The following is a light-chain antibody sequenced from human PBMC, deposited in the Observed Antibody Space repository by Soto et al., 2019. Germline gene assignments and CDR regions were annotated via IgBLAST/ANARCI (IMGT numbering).Light chain of an antibody. Sequence: DIQMTQSPSSLSASVGDRVTITCRASQNIDRSLSWYQQKPGKAPDLLIYTASNLQSGVPSRFSGSGSGTEFTLTISSLQSEDFAVYYCQQYNNWPLTFGQGTRLKIK. CDR2: TAS. CDR1: QNIDRS. V-gene: IGKV1-39*01. J-gene: IGKJ5*01. CDR3: QQYNNWPLT.